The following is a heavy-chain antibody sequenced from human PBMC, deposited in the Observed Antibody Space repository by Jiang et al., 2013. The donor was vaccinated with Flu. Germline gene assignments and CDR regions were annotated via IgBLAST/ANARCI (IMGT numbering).Heavy chain of an antibody. D-gene: IGHD1-26*01. V-gene: IGHV3-53*01. CDR1: GFTVSPNY. CDR2: LYTDGST. Sequence: VQLVESGGNLIQAGGSLRLSCAASGFTVSPNYMSWVRQAPGKGLEWVSILYTDGSTYYADSVRGRFSISRDSSKNTLYLQMNTLRADDTAVYYCATTVGAPTVDHWGQGPWSPSPQ. CDR3: ATTVGAPTVDH. J-gene: IGHJ4*02.